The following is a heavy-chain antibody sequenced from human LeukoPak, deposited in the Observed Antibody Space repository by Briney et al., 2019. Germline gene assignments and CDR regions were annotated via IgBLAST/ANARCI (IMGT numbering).Heavy chain of an antibody. D-gene: IGHD4-17*01. CDR3: ARVATVTTD. J-gene: IGHJ4*02. V-gene: IGHV3-7*01. CDR2: IKQDGSEK. CDR1: GFTFSSYW. Sequence: GGSLRLSCAASGFTFSSYWMSWVRQAPGKGLEWVANIKQDGSEKYYVDSVKGRFTISRDNAKNSLYLQMNSLRAEERARYYGARVATVTTDWGQGTLVTVSS.